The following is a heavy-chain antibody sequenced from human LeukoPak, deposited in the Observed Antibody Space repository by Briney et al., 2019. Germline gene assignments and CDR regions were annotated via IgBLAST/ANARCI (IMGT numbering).Heavy chain of an antibody. Sequence: GRSLRLSCAASGFTFSSYGMHWVRQAPGKGLEWVAVIWYDGSNKYYADSVKGRFTVSRDNAKNSLYLQMNSLRAEDTAVYFCASQYTSSRIFDDWGQGTLVTVSS. CDR1: GFTFSSYG. V-gene: IGHV3-33*03. CDR3: ASQYTSSRIFDD. J-gene: IGHJ4*02. CDR2: IWYDGSNK. D-gene: IGHD6-13*01.